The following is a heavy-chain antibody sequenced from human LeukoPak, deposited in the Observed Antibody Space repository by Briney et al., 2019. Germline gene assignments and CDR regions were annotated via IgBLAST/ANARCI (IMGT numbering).Heavy chain of an antibody. Sequence: ASVKVSCKASGYTFTSYDINWVRQATGQGLEWMGWMNPNSGNTGYAQKFQGRVTMTRNTSISTAYVELSSLRSEDTAVYYCARGGGGFWSGYLPYYYYGMDVWGQGTTVTVSS. V-gene: IGHV1-8*01. J-gene: IGHJ6*02. CDR3: ARGGGGFWSGYLPYYYYGMDV. CDR2: MNPNSGNT. D-gene: IGHD3-3*01. CDR1: GYTFTSYD.